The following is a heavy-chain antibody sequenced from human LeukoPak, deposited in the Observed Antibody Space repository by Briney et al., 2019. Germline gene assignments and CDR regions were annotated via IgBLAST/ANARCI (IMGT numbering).Heavy chain of an antibody. CDR1: GYTFTSHG. V-gene: IGHV1-18*01. Sequence: GASVKVSCMASGYTFTSHGINWVRQTPGQGLEWMGWISPYNGDTNYAQIFQGRVTLTTDTSTTTAFMDLRSLRPDDTAVYYCARGSPGPLDPWGQGTLVTVSS. CDR3: ARGSPGPLDP. CDR2: ISPYNGDT. J-gene: IGHJ5*02.